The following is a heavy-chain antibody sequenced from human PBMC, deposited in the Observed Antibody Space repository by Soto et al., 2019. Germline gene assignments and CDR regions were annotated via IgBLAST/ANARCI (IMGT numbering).Heavy chain of an antibody. CDR2: IYYTRVT. D-gene: IGHD6-13*01. CDR3: ARAAATGHPVVPDF. J-gene: IGHJ4*02. CDR1: GASLSSGDYY. V-gene: IGHV4-31*01. Sequence: QVQLQESGPGLVKPSQTLSLTCKVSGASLSSGDYYWNWIRQLPGKGLEWIGYIYYTRVTSYNPSLKRQVTMSVDTSKQHFSLKMNSVTAADTAVYFCARAAATGHPVVPDFWGQGALVTVSS.